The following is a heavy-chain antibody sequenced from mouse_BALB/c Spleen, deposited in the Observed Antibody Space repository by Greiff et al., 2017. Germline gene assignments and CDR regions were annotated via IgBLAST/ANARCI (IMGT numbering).Heavy chain of an antibody. V-gene: IGHV5-6*01. CDR3: ARHDYDYDGVYAMDY. D-gene: IGHD2-4*01. J-gene: IGHJ4*01. CDR1: GFTFSSYG. Sequence: EVKLMESGGDLVKPGGSLKLSCAASGFTFSSYGMSWVRQTPDKRLEWVATISSGGSYTYYPDSVKGRFTISRDNAKNTLYLQMSRLKSEDTAMYYCARHDYDYDGVYAMDYWGQGTSVTVSS. CDR2: ISSGGSYT.